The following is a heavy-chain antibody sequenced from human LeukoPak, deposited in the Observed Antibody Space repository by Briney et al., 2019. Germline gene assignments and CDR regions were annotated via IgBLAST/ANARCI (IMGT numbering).Heavy chain of an antibody. CDR1: GFTFSSYS. Sequence: GGSLRLSCAASGFTFSSYSMNWVRQAPGKGLEWVSYISSSSSTIYYADSVKGRFTISRDNAKNSLYLQMNSLRAEDTAVYYWARDSYCSSTSCSSPAGAFDIWGQGTMVTVSS. CDR2: ISSSSSTI. J-gene: IGHJ3*02. V-gene: IGHV3-48*01. CDR3: ARDSYCSSTSCSSPAGAFDI. D-gene: IGHD2-2*01.